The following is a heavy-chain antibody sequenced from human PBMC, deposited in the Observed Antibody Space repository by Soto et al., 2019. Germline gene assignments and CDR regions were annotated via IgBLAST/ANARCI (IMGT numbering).Heavy chain of an antibody. V-gene: IGHV3-15*01. J-gene: IGHJ3*02. CDR1: GLTISNAC. Sequence: PGGPLRLSCTVSGLTISNACMSWIRQAPGKGLEWVGRIKSKTDGGTTDYAAPVHGTFTTSHDNSKNTLYLQMNSLKTEDTAVYYCTTDRPLGIVVVIAPDDAFDIWGQGTMVTVPS. CDR3: TTDRPLGIVVVIAPDDAFDI. D-gene: IGHD2-21*01. CDR2: IKSKTDGGTT.